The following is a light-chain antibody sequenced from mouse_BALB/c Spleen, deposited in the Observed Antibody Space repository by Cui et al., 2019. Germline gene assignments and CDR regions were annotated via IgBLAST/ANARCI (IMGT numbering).Light chain of an antibody. CDR1: SSVSY. CDR3: QQYHSYPPIFSWT. CDR2: RTS. J-gene: IGKJ1*01. Sequence: QIVLTQSPAIMSASPGEKVTISCSASSSVSYMYWYQQKPGSSPKPWIYRTSNLASGVPTRFSGSGSGTSYSLTISSMEAEDAATYYCQQYHSYPPIFSWTFGGGTKLEIK. V-gene: IGKV4-61*01.